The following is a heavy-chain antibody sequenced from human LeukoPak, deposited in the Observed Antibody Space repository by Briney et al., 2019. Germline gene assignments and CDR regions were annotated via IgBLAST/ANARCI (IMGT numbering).Heavy chain of an antibody. CDR1: GYTFTSYG. J-gene: IGHJ4*02. CDR2: ISAYNGNT. V-gene: IGHV1-18*01. CDR3: ARAIAAAGICFF. Sequence: ASVKVSCKASGYTFTSYGISWVRQAPGQGLEWMGWISAYNGNTNYAQKLQGRVTMTTDTSTNTAYMELRSLRSDDTAVYYCARAIAAAGICFFWGQGTLVTVSS. D-gene: IGHD6-13*01.